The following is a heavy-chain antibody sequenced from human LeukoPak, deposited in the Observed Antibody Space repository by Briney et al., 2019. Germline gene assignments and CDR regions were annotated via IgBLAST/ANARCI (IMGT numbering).Heavy chain of an antibody. CDR3: ASRDRYDSSGTAWGFFDY. J-gene: IGHJ4*02. CDR2: IYSGGST. Sequence: GGSLRLSCAASGFTVSSNYMSWVRQAPGKGLEWASVIYSGGSTYYADSVKGRFTISRDNSKNTLYLQMNSLRAEDTAVYYCASRDRYDSSGTAWGFFDYWGQGTLVTVSS. V-gene: IGHV3-66*01. D-gene: IGHD3-22*01. CDR1: GFTVSSNY.